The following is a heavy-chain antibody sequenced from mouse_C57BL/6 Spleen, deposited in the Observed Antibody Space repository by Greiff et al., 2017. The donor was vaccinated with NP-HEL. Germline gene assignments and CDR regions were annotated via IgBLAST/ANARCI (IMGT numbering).Heavy chain of an antibody. D-gene: IGHD3-3*01. CDR2: ISYSGST. CDR3: ARERRDVDYAMDY. CDR1: GYSITSGYD. J-gene: IGHJ4*01. Sequence: EVKLMESGPGMVKPSQSLSLTCTVTGYSITSGYDWHWIRHFPGNTLEWMGYISYSGSTNYNPSLKSRISITHDTSKNHFFLKLNSVTTEDTATYYCARERRDVDYAMDYWGQGTSVTVSS. V-gene: IGHV3-1*01.